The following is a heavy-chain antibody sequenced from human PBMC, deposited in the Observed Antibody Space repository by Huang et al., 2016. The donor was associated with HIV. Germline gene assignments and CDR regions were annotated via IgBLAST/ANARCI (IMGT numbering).Heavy chain of an antibody. Sequence: EVQLVDSGGGLVKPGGSLRLSCAASGVRLDSFNMFWVRQTPARGRQGVESISPSRSVIEYADSVKGRFSSSRDNAKNSLYLQMNSLRGEDTAVYYCVKDRGQQLSPFDSWGQGTLVTVSS. J-gene: IGHJ4*02. CDR2: ISPSRSVI. D-gene: IGHD6-13*01. V-gene: IGHV3-21*01. CDR1: GVRLDSFN. CDR3: VKDRGQQLSPFDS.